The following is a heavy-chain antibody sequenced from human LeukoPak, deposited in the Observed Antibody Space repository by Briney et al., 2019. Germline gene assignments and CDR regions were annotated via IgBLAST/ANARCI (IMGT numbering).Heavy chain of an antibody. D-gene: IGHD1-14*01. CDR3: ARDQPGTYTLSGA. CDR1: GFSVGSIY. J-gene: IGHJ5*02. Sequence: GGSLRLSCAASGFSVGSIYMSWVRQAPGKGLEWVSVIYSGGSTYYADSVKGRFTISRDNSKNTLYLQMNSLRAEDTAVYFCARDQPGTYTLSGAWGQGTLVTVSS. V-gene: IGHV3-53*05. CDR2: IYSGGST.